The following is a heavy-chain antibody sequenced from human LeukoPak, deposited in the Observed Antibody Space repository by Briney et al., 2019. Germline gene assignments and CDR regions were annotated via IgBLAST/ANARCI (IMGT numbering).Heavy chain of an antibody. CDR2: ISAYNGNT. V-gene: IGHV1-18*01. D-gene: IGHD5-12*01. CDR1: GYSFTSYG. Sequence: ASVKVSCKTSGYSFTSYGITWVRQAPGQGLEWMAWISAYNGNTNHAQKLQGRVAMPTDTSTSTAYMELRRMRSADTAVYYRARHRGYSGYDYGSATDYWGQGTLVTVSS. CDR3: ARHRGYSGYDYGSATDY. J-gene: IGHJ4*02.